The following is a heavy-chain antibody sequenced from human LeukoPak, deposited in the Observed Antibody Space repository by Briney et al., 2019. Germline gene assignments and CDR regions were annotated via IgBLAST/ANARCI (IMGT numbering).Heavy chain of an antibody. V-gene: IGHV3-33*06. J-gene: IGHJ5*02. CDR2: IWYDGSNK. CDR3: AKMSAPGLYNWFDP. CDR1: GFTFSSYG. D-gene: IGHD6-13*01. Sequence: GGSLRLSCAASGFTFSSYGMHWVRQAPGKGLEWVAVIWYDGSNKYYADSVKGRFTISRDNSKNTLYLQMNSLRAEDTAVYYCAKMSAPGLYNWFDPWGQGTLVTVSS.